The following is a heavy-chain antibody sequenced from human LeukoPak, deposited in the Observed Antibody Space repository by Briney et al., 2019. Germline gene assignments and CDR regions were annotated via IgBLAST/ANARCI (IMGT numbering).Heavy chain of an antibody. V-gene: IGHV1-24*01. CDR3: ARGRITMVRGVTPPGY. CDR1: GYTLTELS. CDR2: FDPEDGET. D-gene: IGHD3-10*01. Sequence: ASVKVSCKVSGYTLTELSMHWVRQAPGKGLEWMGGFDPEDGETIYAQKFQGRVTMTEDTSTDTAYMELSSLRSEDTAVYYCARGRITMVRGVTPPGYWGQGTLVTVSS. J-gene: IGHJ4*02.